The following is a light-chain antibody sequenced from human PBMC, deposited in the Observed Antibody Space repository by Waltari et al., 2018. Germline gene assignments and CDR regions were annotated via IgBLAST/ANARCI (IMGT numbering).Light chain of an antibody. Sequence: QSVLTQPPSVSEAPRQRVTISCSGSISNIGNNGVNWYQQFPGKAPKLLIYYDDLLPSGVSDRFSGSKSGTSASLAISGLQFEDEAEYFCAAWDDSLNGRVFGGGTKLTVL. CDR1: ISNIGNNG. J-gene: IGLJ3*02. V-gene: IGLV1-36*01. CDR2: YDD. CDR3: AAWDDSLNGRV.